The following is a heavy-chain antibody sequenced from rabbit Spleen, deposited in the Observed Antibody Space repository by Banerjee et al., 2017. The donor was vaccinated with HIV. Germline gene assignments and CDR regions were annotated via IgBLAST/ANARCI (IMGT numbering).Heavy chain of an antibody. D-gene: IGHD2-1*01. CDR3: ARDLVGVIGWNFYL. V-gene: IGHV1S40*01. Sequence: QQLVESGGGLVKPGASLTLTCTASGFSFNSGYDMCWVRQAPGKGLEWIACIGTGIGDTYYANWAKGRFTISRTSSTTVTLRMTSLTAADRATYFCARDLVGVIGWNFYLWGQGTLVTVS. CDR2: IGTGIGDT. J-gene: IGHJ4*01. CDR1: GFSFNSGYD.